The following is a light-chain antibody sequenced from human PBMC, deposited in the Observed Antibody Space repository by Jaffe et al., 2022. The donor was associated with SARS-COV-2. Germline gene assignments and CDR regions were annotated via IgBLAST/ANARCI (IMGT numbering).Light chain of an antibody. Sequence: IVLTQSPGTLSLSPGERATLSCRASQSVGSRYLAWYQQKPGQAPRLLIYGVSNRATGIPDRFSGSGSGTDFTLTITRLEPEDFAVYFCQQYGNSPTFGGGTKVEIK. J-gene: IGKJ4*01. CDR2: GVS. V-gene: IGKV3-20*01. CDR1: QSVGSRY. CDR3: QQYGNSPT.